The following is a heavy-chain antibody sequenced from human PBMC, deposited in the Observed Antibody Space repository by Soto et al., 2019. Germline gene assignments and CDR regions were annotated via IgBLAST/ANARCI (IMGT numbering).Heavy chain of an antibody. V-gene: IGHV6-1*01. CDR1: GHSVSTNSAA. CDR3: TTQKGDSRTYAGMDV. D-gene: IGHD2-2*01. Sequence: QVQLQQSGTGLVKPSQTLSLTCAISGHSVSTNSAAWNWIRQSPSRGLEWLGRAYYRSQWYYDPAVFVRSRITVTPHPSKYQFSLSRSCLTPDATAVSFCTTQKGDSRTYAGMDVWCQGTTVSVSS. CDR2: AYYRSQWYY. J-gene: IGHJ6*02.